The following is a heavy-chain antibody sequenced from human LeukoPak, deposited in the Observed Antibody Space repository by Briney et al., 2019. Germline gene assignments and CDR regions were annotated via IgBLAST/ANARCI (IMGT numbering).Heavy chain of an antibody. CDR3: ARRVATSGNFFDY. V-gene: IGHV4-59*08. Sequence: SETLSLTCTVSGGSISSYYWSWIRQPPGKGLEWIGYIYYSGSTYNPSLKSRVTMSVDMSKNQFSLNLSSVTAADTAVYYCARRVATSGNFFDYWGPGTLVTVS. J-gene: IGHJ4*02. D-gene: IGHD3-3*01. CDR1: GGSISSYY. CDR2: IYYSGST.